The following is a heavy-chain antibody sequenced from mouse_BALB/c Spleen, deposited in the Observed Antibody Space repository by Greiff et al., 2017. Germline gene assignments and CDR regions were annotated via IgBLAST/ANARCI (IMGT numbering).Heavy chain of an antibody. Sequence: QVQLQQSAAELARPGASVKMSCKASGYTFTSYTMRWVKQRPGQGLEWIGYINPSSGYTEYNQKFKDKTTLTADKSSSTAYMQLSSLTSEDSAVYYCARFLYAMDYWGQGTSVTVSS. J-gene: IGHJ4*01. CDR1: GYTFTSYT. CDR3: ARFLYAMDY. CDR2: INPSSGYT. V-gene: IGHV1-4*02.